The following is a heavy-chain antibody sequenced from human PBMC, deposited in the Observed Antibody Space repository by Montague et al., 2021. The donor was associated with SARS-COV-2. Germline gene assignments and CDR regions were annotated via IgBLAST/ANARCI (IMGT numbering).Heavy chain of an antibody. CDR1: GGSISSGGYY. V-gene: IGHV4-31*03. Sequence: TLSLTCTVSGGSISSGGYYWSWIRQPPGKGLEWIGYIYHTGSTHYNPSLKSRVTISKETSKNHFSLNLSSVTAADSAVYYCARDSGYYDSSGYSYDAFDNWGQGTKVTVSS. D-gene: IGHD3-22*01. CDR3: ARDSGYYDSSGYSYDAFDN. CDR2: IYHTGST. J-gene: IGHJ3*02.